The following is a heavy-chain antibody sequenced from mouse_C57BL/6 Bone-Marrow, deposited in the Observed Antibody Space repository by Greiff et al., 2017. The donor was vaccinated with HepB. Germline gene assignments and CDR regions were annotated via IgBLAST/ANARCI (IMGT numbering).Heavy chain of an antibody. J-gene: IGHJ4*01. CDR2: IDPETGGT. CDR1: GYTFTDYE. CDR3: TSPYYSSYDAMDY. Sequence: VQLQQSGAELVRPGASVTLSCKASGYTFTDYEMHWVKQTPVHGLEWIGAIDPETGGTAYNQKFKGKAILTADKSSSTAYMELRSLTSEDSAVYYCTSPYYSSYDAMDYWGQGTSVTVSS. V-gene: IGHV1-15*01. D-gene: IGHD2-5*01.